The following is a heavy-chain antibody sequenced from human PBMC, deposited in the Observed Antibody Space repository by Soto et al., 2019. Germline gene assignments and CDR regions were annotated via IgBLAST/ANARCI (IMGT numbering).Heavy chain of an antibody. J-gene: IGHJ4*02. CDR3: ARMTPMATTDGPIRPSDY. V-gene: IGHV3-33*01. D-gene: IGHD5-12*01. CDR1: GFTFSSYG. Sequence: PGGSLRLSCAASGFTFSSYGMHWVRQAPGKGLEWVAVIWYDGSNKYYADSVKGRFTISRDNSKNTLYLQMNSLRAEDTAVYYCARMTPMATTDGPIRPSDYWGQGTLVTVSS. CDR2: IWYDGSNK.